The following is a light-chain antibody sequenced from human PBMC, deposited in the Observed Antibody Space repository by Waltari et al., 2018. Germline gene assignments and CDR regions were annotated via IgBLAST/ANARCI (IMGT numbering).Light chain of an antibody. J-gene: IGLJ3*02. Sequence: QLVLTKPPSSSASPGASAKPTCTLSSGHSDYGIAWHQQQPEKGPRFLMKVNGDGSHTKWDGSPHRVSGSSSGAERYLTISTLQAEDEADYYWQAWGPYNNRVFGVGTKPTVL. V-gene: IGLV4-69*02. CDR1: SGHSDYG. CDR2: VNGDGSH. CDR3: QAWGPYNNRV.